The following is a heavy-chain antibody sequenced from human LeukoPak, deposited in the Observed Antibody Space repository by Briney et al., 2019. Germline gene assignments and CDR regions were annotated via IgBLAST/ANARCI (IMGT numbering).Heavy chain of an antibody. D-gene: IGHD2-2*01. CDR2: IIPIFGTA. Sequence: GASVKVSCKVSGYTLTELSMHWVRQAPGQGLEWMGGIIPIFGTANYAQKFQGRVTITADESTSTAYMELSSLRSEDTAVYYCASGYCSSTSCSVGGYWFDPWGQGTLVTVSS. V-gene: IGHV1-69*13. CDR1: GYTLTELS. CDR3: ASGYCSSTSCSVGGYWFDP. J-gene: IGHJ5*02.